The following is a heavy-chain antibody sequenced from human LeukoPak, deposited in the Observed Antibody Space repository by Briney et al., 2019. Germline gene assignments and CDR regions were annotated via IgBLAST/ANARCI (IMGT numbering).Heavy chain of an antibody. J-gene: IGHJ4*02. CDR2: ISYDGSNK. Sequence: GRSLRLSCAASGFTFSSYAMHWVRQAPGKGLEWVAVISYDGSNKYYADSVKGRFTISRDNSKNTLYLQMNSLRAEDTAVYYCARGGIMITFGGVIANWGQGTLVTVSS. V-gene: IGHV3-30*04. CDR1: GFTFSSYA. CDR3: ARGGIMITFGGVIAN. D-gene: IGHD3-16*02.